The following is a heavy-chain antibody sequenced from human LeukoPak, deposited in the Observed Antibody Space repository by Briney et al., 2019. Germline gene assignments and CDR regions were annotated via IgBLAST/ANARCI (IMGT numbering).Heavy chain of an antibody. CDR3: ARHYYGGSGAFGI. Sequence: SETLSLTCTVSGGSISSYYWSWIRQPPGKGLEWIGYIYYSGTTYYNPSLKSRVTMSVDTSKKQFSLTLSFVTAADTAIYYCARHYYGGSGAFGIWGQGTMVTVS. CDR1: GGSISSYY. J-gene: IGHJ3*02. CDR2: IYYSGTT. D-gene: IGHD4-23*01. V-gene: IGHV4-59*08.